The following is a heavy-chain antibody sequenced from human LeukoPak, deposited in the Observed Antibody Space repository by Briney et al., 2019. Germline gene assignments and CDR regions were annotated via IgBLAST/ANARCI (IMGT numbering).Heavy chain of an antibody. D-gene: IGHD4-23*01. CDR2: ISGSGGST. CDR3: ARHVVTPGELDY. V-gene: IGHV3-23*01. Sequence: GGSLRLSCAASGFTFSSYSMSWVRQAPGKGLEWVSAISGSGGSTYYADSVKGRFTISRDNSKNTLYLQMNSLRAEDTAVYYCARHVVTPGELDYWGQGTLVTVSS. CDR1: GFTFSSYS. J-gene: IGHJ4*02.